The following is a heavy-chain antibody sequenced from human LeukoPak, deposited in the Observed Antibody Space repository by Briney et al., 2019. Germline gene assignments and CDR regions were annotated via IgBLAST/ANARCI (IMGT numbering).Heavy chain of an antibody. Sequence: PGRSLRLSCAASGFTFDDYAMHWVRQAPGKGLEWVSGISWNSGSIGYADSVKGRFTISRDNAKNSLYLQMNSLRAEDTALYYCAKAGPGVVVRMVYFQHWGQGTLVTVSS. CDR1: GFTFDDYA. D-gene: IGHD3-22*01. J-gene: IGHJ1*01. CDR3: AKAGPGVVVRMVYFQH. CDR2: ISWNSGSI. V-gene: IGHV3-9*01.